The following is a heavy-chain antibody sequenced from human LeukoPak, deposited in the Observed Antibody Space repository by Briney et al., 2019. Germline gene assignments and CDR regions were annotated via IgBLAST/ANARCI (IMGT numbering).Heavy chain of an antibody. CDR2: ISTSSIYI. CDR1: GFTFSSYS. CDR3: ARYAREPGY. V-gene: IGHV3-21*04. D-gene: IGHD1-26*01. Sequence: GGSLRLSCAASGFTFSSYSMNWVRQAPGKGLEWVSSISTSSIYIYYADSVKGRFTISRDNAKKSVHLQMNSLRAEDTAVYYCARYAREPGYWGQGTLVTVSS. J-gene: IGHJ4*02.